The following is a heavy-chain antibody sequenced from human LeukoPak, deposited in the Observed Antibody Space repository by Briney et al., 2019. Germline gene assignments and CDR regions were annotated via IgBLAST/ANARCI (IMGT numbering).Heavy chain of an antibody. J-gene: IGHJ4*02. Sequence: GGSLRLSCAVSGITLSNYGMSWVRQAPGKGLEWVAGIGGSGGGTNYADSVKGRFTISRDNSKNTLYLQMNSLRAEDTAVYFCAKRGVVIRVFLVGFHKEAYYFDSWGQGALVTVSS. CDR1: GITLSNYG. CDR2: IGGSGGGT. V-gene: IGHV3-23*01. D-gene: IGHD3-10*01. CDR3: AKRGVVIRVFLVGFHKEAYYFDS.